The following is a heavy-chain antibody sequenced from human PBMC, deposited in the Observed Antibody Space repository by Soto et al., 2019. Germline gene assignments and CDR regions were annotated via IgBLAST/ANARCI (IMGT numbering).Heavy chain of an antibody. Sequence: EVQLLESGGGLVQPGGPLRLSCAASGFTFSSYAMSWVRQAPGKGLEWVSAISGSGGSTYYADSVKGRFTISRDNSKNTLYLQMNSLRAEDTAVYYCAKDPVRITILYYFDYWGQGTLVTVSS. V-gene: IGHV3-23*01. CDR1: GFTFSSYA. CDR2: ISGSGGST. CDR3: AKDPVRITILYYFDY. D-gene: IGHD3-9*01. J-gene: IGHJ4*02.